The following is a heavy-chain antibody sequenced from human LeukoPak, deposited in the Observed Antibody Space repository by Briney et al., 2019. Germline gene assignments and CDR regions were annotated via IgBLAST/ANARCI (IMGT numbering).Heavy chain of an antibody. Sequence: GGSLRLSCAASGFTFSDYYTSLIRQAPRKGLEGVSYISSSGSTIYYADSVKGRFTISRDNAKNSLYLQMNSLRAEDTAVYYCARAAPRVDAFDIWGQGTMVTVSS. CDR1: GFTFSDYY. CDR2: ISSSGSTI. D-gene: IGHD6-25*01. J-gene: IGHJ3*02. V-gene: IGHV3-11*01. CDR3: ARAAPRVDAFDI.